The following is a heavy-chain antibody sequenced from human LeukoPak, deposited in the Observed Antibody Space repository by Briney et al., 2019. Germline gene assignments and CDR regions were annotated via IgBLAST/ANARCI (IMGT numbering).Heavy chain of an antibody. J-gene: IGHJ4*02. D-gene: IGHD5-18*01. CDR1: EYTFTSYY. CDR3: AREGGLYSYGAHW. V-gene: IGHV1-2*06. Sequence: ASVKVSCKASEYTFTSYYMHWVRQAPGQGLEWMGRINPNSGGTDYAQKFQGRVTITRDTSISTAYMELSRLRSDDTAVYYCAREGGLYSYGAHWWGQGTLVTVSS. CDR2: INPNSGGT.